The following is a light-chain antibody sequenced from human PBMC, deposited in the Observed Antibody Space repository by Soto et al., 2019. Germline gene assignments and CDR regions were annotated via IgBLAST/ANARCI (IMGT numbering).Light chain of an antibody. V-gene: IGKV1-27*01. CDR3: QKYNSAPHT. Sequence: DIQMTQSPSSLSASVGDRVTVTCRASQGISNSLAWYQQKPGKVPKLLIYAASTLQLGVPSRFSGSGSGTDFTLTINSLQPEDVATYYCQKYNSAPHTFGQGTQLEIK. J-gene: IGKJ2*01. CDR1: QGISNS. CDR2: AAS.